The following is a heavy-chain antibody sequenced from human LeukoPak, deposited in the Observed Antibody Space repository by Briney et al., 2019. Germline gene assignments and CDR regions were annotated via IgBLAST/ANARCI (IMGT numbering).Heavy chain of an antibody. J-gene: IGHJ4*02. CDR1: GFTFSSYA. CDR2: ISGSGGST. Sequence: SGGSLRLSCAASGFTFSSYAMSWVRQAPGKGLEWVSAISGSGGSTYYADSVKGRFTISRDNSKNTLYLQMNSLRAEDTAVYYCAKIPILSSSWYPYLFDLTDYWGQGTLVTVSS. V-gene: IGHV3-23*01. CDR3: AKIPILSSSWYPYLFDLTDY. D-gene: IGHD6-13*01.